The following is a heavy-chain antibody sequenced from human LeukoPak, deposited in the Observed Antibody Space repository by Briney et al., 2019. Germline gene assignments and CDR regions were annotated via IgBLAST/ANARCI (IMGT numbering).Heavy chain of an antibody. J-gene: IGHJ4*02. V-gene: IGHV1-24*01. CDR3: ATGVLKGSSWYFDFDY. Sequence: ASVKVSCKVSGYTLTELSMHWVRQAPGKGLEWMGGFDPEDGETIYAQKFQGRVTMTEDTSTDTAYMELSSLRSEDTAVYYCATGVLKGSSWYFDFDYWGQGTLVTVSS. CDR1: GYTLTELS. D-gene: IGHD6-13*01. CDR2: FDPEDGET.